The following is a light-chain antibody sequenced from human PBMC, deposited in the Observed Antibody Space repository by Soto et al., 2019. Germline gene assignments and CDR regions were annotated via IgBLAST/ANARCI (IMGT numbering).Light chain of an antibody. CDR1: QSISSY. CDR3: QQCYSTPRA. J-gene: IGKJ1*01. Sequence: DIQMTQSPSSLSASVGDRVTITCRASQSISSYLNWYQQKPGKAPKLLIYAASSLQSGVPSRFSGSGSGTDFTLTISSLHPEDFATYYCQQCYSTPRAFGQGTKVEIK. V-gene: IGKV1-39*01. CDR2: AAS.